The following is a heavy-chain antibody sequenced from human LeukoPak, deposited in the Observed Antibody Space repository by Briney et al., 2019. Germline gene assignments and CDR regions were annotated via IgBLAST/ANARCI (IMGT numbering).Heavy chain of an antibody. D-gene: IGHD5-18*01. CDR3: ARTEESGYSYGYFGYYYYMDV. CDR2: IYTSGST. CDR1: GGSISSYY. J-gene: IGHJ6*03. Sequence: SETLSLTCTVSGGSISSYYWSWIRQPAGKGLEWIGRIYTSGSTKYNPSLKSRVTISVDTSKNHFSLNLSSVTAADTAVYYCARTEESGYSYGYFGYYYYMDVWGKGTTVTVSS. V-gene: IGHV4-4*07.